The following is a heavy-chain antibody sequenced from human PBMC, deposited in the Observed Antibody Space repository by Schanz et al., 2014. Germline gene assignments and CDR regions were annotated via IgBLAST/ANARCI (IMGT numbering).Heavy chain of an antibody. CDR1: GFTVSSNY. J-gene: IGHJ3*02. V-gene: IGHV3-53*01. CDR2: IYSGGST. D-gene: IGHD6-19*01. CDR3: AKCIGWYGRCAFDI. Sequence: EVQLVESGGGLIQPGGSLRLSCAASGFTVSSNYMSWVRQASGKGLEWVAVIYSGGSTFYTDSVKGRFTISRDNSKNTLYLQMNSLIAEDTAVYYCAKCIGWYGRCAFDIWGQGTMVTVSS.